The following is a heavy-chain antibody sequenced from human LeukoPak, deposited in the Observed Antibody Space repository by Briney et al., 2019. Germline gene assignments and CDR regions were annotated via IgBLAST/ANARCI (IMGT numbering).Heavy chain of an antibody. V-gene: IGHV4-59*01. CDR1: GGSISSYY. J-gene: IGHJ4*02. CDR3: ARSHGYLFDY. CDR2: IYYSGST. Sequence: KSSETLSLTCTVSGGSISSYYWSWIRQPPGKGLEWIGYIYYSGSTNYNPSLKSRVTISVDTSKNQFSLKLSSVTAADTAVYYCARSHGYLFDYWGQGTLATVSS. D-gene: IGHD5-18*01.